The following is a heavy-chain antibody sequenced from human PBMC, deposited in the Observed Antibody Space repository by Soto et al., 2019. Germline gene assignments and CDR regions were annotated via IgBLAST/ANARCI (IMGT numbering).Heavy chain of an antibody. D-gene: IGHD1-26*01. J-gene: IGHJ4*02. CDR2: FDPEDGET. Sequence: ASVKVSCKVSGYTLTELSMHWVRQAPGKGLEWMGGFDPEDGETIYAQKFQGRVTMTEDTSTDTAYMELSSLRSEDTAVYYCATGDLVGATTELDYWGQGTLVTVSS. V-gene: IGHV1-24*01. CDR1: GYTLTELS. CDR3: ATGDLVGATTELDY.